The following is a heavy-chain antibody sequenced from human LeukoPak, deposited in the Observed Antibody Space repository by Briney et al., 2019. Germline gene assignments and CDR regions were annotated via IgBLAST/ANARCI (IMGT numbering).Heavy chain of an antibody. V-gene: IGHV3-9*01. CDR2: ISWNSGSI. CDR3: ARNYAAAGTGGYYYGMDV. D-gene: IGHD6-13*01. Sequence: PGGSLRLSCAASGFTFDDYAMHWVRQAPGKGLEWVSGISWNSGSIGYADSVKGRFTISRDNAKNSLYLQVNSLRAEDTALYYCARNYAAAGTGGYYYGMDVWGQGTTVTVSS. J-gene: IGHJ6*02. CDR1: GFTFDDYA.